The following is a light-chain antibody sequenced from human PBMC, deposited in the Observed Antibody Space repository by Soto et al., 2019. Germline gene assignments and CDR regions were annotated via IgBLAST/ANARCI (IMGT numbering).Light chain of an antibody. CDR1: SSDVGGYNY. CDR3: CSYAGSRHYV. V-gene: IGLV2-11*01. Sequence: QSVLTQPRSVSGSPGQSVTISCTGTSSDVGGYNYVSWYQQHPGKAPKLMIYDVSKRPSGVPDRFSGSKSGNTASLTISGLQAEDEADYYCCSYAGSRHYVFGTGTQLTVL. CDR2: DVS. J-gene: IGLJ1*01.